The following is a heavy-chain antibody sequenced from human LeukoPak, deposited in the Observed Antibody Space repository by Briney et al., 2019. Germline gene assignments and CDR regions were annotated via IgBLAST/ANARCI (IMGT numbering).Heavy chain of an antibody. Sequence: PGGSLRLSCAASGFTFSSYWMHWVRQAPGKGLVWVSRINSDGSSTSYADSVKGRFTISRDNAKNALYLQMNSLRAEDTAVYYCARVRELSDYYYYYGMDVWGQGTTVTVS. CDR3: ARVRELSDYYYYYGMDV. CDR1: GFTFSSYW. J-gene: IGHJ6*02. V-gene: IGHV3-74*01. D-gene: IGHD1-7*01. CDR2: INSDGSST.